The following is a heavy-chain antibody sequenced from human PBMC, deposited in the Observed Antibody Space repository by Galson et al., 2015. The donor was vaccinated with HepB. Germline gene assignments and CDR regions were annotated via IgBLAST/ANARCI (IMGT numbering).Heavy chain of an antibody. J-gene: IGHJ2*01. CDR2: INHSGST. CDR3: ARSPTQRHYYDSSGYYPPTRGAKNLHWYFDL. CDR1: GGSFSGYY. Sequence: TLSLTCAVYGGSFSGYYWSWIRQPPGKGLEWIGEINHSGSTNYNPSLKSRVTISVDTSKNQFSLKLSSVTAADTAVYYCARSPTQRHYYDSSGYYPPTRGAKNLHWYFDLWGRGTLVTVSS. D-gene: IGHD3-22*01. V-gene: IGHV4-34*01.